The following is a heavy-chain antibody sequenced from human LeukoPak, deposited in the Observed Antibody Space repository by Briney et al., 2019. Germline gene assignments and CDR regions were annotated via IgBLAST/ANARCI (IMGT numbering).Heavy chain of an antibody. Sequence: GGSLRLSCAASGFTFSSYGMHWVRQAPGKGLEWVAVIWYDGSNKYYADSVKGRFTISRDNSKNTLYLQMNSLRAEDTAVYYCARERRGYCSRGQPCSNWFDPWGQGTLVTVSS. CDR3: ARERRGYCSRGQPCSNWFDP. J-gene: IGHJ5*02. CDR1: GFTFSSYG. CDR2: IWYDGSNK. D-gene: IGHD2-2*01. V-gene: IGHV3-33*01.